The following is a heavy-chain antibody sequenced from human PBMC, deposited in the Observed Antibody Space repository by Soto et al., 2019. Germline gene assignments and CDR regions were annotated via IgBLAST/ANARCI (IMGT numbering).Heavy chain of an antibody. D-gene: IGHD3-22*01. Sequence: QVQLVESGGGVVQSGRSLRLSCAASGFTFSSYGMHWVRQAPGKGLEWVAVISYDGSNKYYADSVKGRFTISRDNSKNTLYLQMNSLRAEDTAVYYCAKDQYYYDSSGDLEGHFDYWGQGTLVTVSS. CDR3: AKDQYYYDSSGDLEGHFDY. V-gene: IGHV3-30*18. J-gene: IGHJ4*02. CDR2: ISYDGSNK. CDR1: GFTFSSYG.